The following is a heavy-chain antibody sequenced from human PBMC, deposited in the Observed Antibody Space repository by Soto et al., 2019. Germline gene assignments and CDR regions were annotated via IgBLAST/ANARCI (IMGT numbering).Heavy chain of an antibody. CDR3: AKSGAENYDILTGYYS. Sequence: QVQLVESGGGVVQPGRSLRLSFEASGFSFSNYGMHWVRQAPGKGLGWVAMMSYDGRNKFHADSVKGRFTVSRDNSKNTLYLQMNSLRVEDTAVYYCAKSGAENYDILTGYYSWGQGTLVTVSS. V-gene: IGHV3-30*18. CDR1: GFSFSNYG. CDR2: MSYDGRNK. J-gene: IGHJ4*02. D-gene: IGHD3-9*01.